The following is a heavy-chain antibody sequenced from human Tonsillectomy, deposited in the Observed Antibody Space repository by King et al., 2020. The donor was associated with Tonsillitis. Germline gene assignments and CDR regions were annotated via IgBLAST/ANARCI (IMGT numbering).Heavy chain of an antibody. CDR1: GFIFRSYA. J-gene: IGHJ4*02. V-gene: IGHV3-33*05. D-gene: IGHD1-14*01. CDR3: ARERLYNVGWGIDH. Sequence: VQLVESGGGVVQPGRSLRLSCETSGFIFRSYAMHWVRQAPGKGLEWVATISFDGANTHHSDSVTGRFTISRDNSKNTIYLQMNSLRAEETAVYYCARERLYNVGWGIDHWGQGTLVTVSS. CDR2: ISFDGANT.